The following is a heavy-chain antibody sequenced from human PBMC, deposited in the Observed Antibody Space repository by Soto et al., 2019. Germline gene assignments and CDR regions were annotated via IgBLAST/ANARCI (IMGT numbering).Heavy chain of an antibody. D-gene: IGHD3-22*01. CDR1: GFTFSSYA. J-gene: IGHJ6*02. CDR2: ISGSGGST. V-gene: IGHV3-23*01. Sequence: GGSLRLSCAASGFTFSSYAMCWVRQAPGKGLEWVSAISGSGGSTYYADSVKGRFTISRDNSKNTLYLQMNSLRAEDTAVYYCAKDSLHYYDSSGYYYGNYGMDVWGQGTTVTVSS. CDR3: AKDSLHYYDSSGYYYGNYGMDV.